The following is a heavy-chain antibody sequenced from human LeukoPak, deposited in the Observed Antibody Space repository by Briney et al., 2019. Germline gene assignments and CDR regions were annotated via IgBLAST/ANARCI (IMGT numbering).Heavy chain of an antibody. CDR3: ATLRDIVVVATTPTDV. CDR1: GFNFSPYA. D-gene: IGHD2-2*01. V-gene: IGHV3-30-3*01. J-gene: IGHJ6*04. Sequence: PGGSLRLSCVASGFNFSPYAVHWVRQAPGKGLEWVAIISNDGTTESYTDSVKGRFTISRDNFKNTLYLQMNGLRLKDTAVYYCATLRDIVVVATTPTDVWGKGTTVIVSS. CDR2: ISNDGTTE.